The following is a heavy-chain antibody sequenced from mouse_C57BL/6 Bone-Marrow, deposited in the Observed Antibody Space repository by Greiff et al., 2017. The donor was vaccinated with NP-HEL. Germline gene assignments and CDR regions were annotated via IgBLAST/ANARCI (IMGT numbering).Heavy chain of an antibody. CDR1: GYTFTSYG. D-gene: IGHD2-5*01. J-gene: IGHJ3*01. CDR2: IYPRSGNT. Sequence: QVQLKESGAELARPGASVKLSCKASGYTFTSYGISWVKQRTGQGLEWIGEIYPRSGNTYYNEKFKGKATLTADKSSSTAYMELRSLTSEDSAVDFCAYSNYDPFAYWGQGTLVTVSA. V-gene: IGHV1-81*01. CDR3: AYSNYDPFAY.